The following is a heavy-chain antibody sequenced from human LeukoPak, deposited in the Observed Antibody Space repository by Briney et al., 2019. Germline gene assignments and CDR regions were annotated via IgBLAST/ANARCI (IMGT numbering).Heavy chain of an antibody. D-gene: IGHD2-2*01. CDR2: IYYSGNT. J-gene: IGHJ4*02. CDR1: RGSISNYY. V-gene: IGHV4-59*01. CDR3: VRAPGSTYSSYYFDY. Sequence: PSETLSLTCTVSRGSISNYYWSWIRQPPGKGLEWIGYIYYSGNTNYTPSLRGRVTISLDTSKSQFSLNLSSVTAADTAVYYCVRAPGSTYSSYYFDYWGQGTLVTVSS.